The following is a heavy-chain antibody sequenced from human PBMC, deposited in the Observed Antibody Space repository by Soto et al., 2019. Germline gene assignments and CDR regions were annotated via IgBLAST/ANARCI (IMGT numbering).Heavy chain of an antibody. Sequence: EVQLVESGGGLVQPGGSLRLSCAASGFTVSSNYMSWVRRAPGKGLEWVSVIYSGGSTYYADSVKGRFTISRDNSKNTLYLQMNSLRAEDTAVYYCARDLAYYDFWSGYYMDVWGKGTTVTVSS. CDR1: GFTVSSNY. D-gene: IGHD3-3*01. V-gene: IGHV3-66*01. CDR2: IYSGGST. J-gene: IGHJ6*03. CDR3: ARDLAYYDFWSGYYMDV.